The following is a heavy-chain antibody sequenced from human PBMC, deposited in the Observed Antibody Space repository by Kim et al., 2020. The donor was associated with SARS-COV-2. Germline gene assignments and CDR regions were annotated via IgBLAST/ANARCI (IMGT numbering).Heavy chain of an antibody. Sequence: SQTLSLTCAISGDSVSSNSAAWNWIRQSPSRGLEWLGRTYYRSKWYNDYAVSVKSRITINPDTSKNQFSLQLNSVTPEDTAVYYCARSNDNSGSYRVNWFDPWGQGTLVTVSS. CDR2: TYYRSKWYN. CDR1: GDSVSSNSAA. V-gene: IGHV6-1*01. CDR3: ARSNDNSGSYRVNWFDP. J-gene: IGHJ5*02. D-gene: IGHD1-26*01.